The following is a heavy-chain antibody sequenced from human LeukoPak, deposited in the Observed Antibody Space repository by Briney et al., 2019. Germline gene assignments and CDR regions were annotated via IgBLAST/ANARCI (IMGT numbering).Heavy chain of an antibody. CDR3: ARRGYCSSTSCSRFSFDY. CDR1: GGSISTTGYY. CDR2: INHSGST. D-gene: IGHD2-2*01. J-gene: IGHJ4*02. Sequence: TSETLSLTCTVSGGSISTTGYYWGWIRQPPGKGLEWIGEINHSGSTNYNPSLKSRVTISVDTSKNQFSLKLSSVTAADTAVYYCARRGYCSSTSCSRFSFDYWGQGTLVTVSS. V-gene: IGHV4-39*07.